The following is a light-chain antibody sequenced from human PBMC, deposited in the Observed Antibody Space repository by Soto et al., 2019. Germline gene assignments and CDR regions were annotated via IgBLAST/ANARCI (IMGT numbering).Light chain of an antibody. CDR1: QSVSSNS. CDR2: GAS. CDR3: QQYSGSPYT. J-gene: IGKJ2*01. V-gene: IGKV3-20*01. Sequence: EIVLTQSPGTLSLSPGERATLSCRASQSVSSNSLAWYQQKPGQPPRLLIFGASSRATGFPDRFSGSGSGTDVALTSSSLEPEDFAVYYCQQYSGSPYTFGQGTKLEIK.